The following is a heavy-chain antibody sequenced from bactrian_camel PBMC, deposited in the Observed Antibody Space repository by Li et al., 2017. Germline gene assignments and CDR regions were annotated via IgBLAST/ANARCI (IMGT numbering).Heavy chain of an antibody. Sequence: QVQLVESGGGSVQPGGSLRLSCAASGYTYSSICMGWFRQAPGKEREAVATVYIAFRPDDQRTYCADSVKGRFTISEDKDKNVLYLQMNSLQPEDTAMYYCAARQPCKVWLGYEDPGGYNIWGQGTQVTVS. J-gene: IGHJ4*01. D-gene: IGHD5*01. V-gene: IGHV3S1*01. CDR2: VYIAFRPDDQRT. CDR1: GYTYSSIC. CDR3: AARQPCKVWLGYEDPGGYNI.